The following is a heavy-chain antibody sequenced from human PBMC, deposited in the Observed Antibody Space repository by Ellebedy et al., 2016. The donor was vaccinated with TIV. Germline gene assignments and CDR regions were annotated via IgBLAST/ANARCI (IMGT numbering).Heavy chain of an antibody. CDR2: IYTSGST. D-gene: IGHD5-12*01. CDR1: GGSISSYY. CDR3: ARDGGSSGYHDMAY. J-gene: IGHJ4*02. Sequence: SETLSLTCTVSGGSISSYYWSWIRQPAGKGLEWIGRIYTSGSTNYNPSLKSRVTMSVDTSKNQFSLKLSSVTAADTAVYYCARDGGSSGYHDMAYWGQGTLVTVSS. V-gene: IGHV4-4*07.